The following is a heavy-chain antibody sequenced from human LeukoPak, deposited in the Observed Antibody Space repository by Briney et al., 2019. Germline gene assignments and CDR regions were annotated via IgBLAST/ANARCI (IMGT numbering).Heavy chain of an antibody. Sequence: SETLSLTCAVYGGSFSGYYWSWIRQPSGKGLEWIGEINHSGSTNYNPSLKSRVTISVDTSKNQFSLNLSSVTAADTAVYYCARTSTYYDFWSGYYTPQYYFGYWVQGTLVTVSS. CDR3: ARTSTYYDFWSGYYTPQYYFGY. CDR1: GGSFSGYY. D-gene: IGHD3-3*01. CDR2: INHSGST. V-gene: IGHV4-34*01. J-gene: IGHJ4*02.